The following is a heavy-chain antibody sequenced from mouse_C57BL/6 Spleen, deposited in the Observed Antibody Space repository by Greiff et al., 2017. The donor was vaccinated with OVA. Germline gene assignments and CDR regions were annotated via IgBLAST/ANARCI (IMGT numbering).Heavy chain of an antibody. CDR1: GYSFTGYY. Sequence: EVQGVESGPELVKPGASVKISCKASGYSFTGYYMNWVKQSPEKSLEWIGEINPSTGGTTYNQKFKAKATLTVDKSSSTAYMQLKSLTSEDSAVYYCARWIYDGFAYWGQGTLVTVSA. D-gene: IGHD2-3*01. CDR3: ARWIYDGFAY. V-gene: IGHV1-42*01. J-gene: IGHJ3*01. CDR2: INPSTGGT.